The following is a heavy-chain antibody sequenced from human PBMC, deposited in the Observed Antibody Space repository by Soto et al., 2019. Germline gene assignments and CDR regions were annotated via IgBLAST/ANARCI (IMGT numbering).Heavy chain of an antibody. V-gene: IGHV1-69*08. CDR2: IIPILGIA. J-gene: IGHJ4*02. CDR1: GGTFSSYT. CDR3: ARDPVSGDRSGYYSGY. D-gene: IGHD3-22*01. Sequence: QVQLVQSGAEVKKPGSSVKVSCKASGGTFSSYTISWVRQAPGQGLEWMGRIIPILGIANYAQKFQGRVTITADKSTSTAYLELSSLRPEDTAVYYCARDPVSGDRSGYYSGYWGQGTLVTVSS.